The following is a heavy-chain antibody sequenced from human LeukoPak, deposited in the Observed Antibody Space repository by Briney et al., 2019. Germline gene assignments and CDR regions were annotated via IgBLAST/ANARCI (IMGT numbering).Heavy chain of an antibody. J-gene: IGHJ3*01. D-gene: IGHD3-22*01. CDR3: ARHNRYYDSSAMD. CDR2: IYPGDSDT. Sequence: GESLKISCKGSGYSFNTYWIGWVRQMPGKGLEWMGTIYPGDSDTKYSPSLQGQVTISADKSISTAYLQWSSLKASDTAMYYCARHNRYYDSSAMDWGQGTMVTVPS. CDR1: GYSFNTYW. V-gene: IGHV5-51*01.